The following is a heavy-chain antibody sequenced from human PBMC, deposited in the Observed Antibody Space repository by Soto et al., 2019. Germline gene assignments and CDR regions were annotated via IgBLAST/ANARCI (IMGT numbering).Heavy chain of an antibody. CDR2: VYPRDSDS. D-gene: IGHD3-10*01. J-gene: IGHJ4*02. CDR3: ARKFAPEFFDS. V-gene: IGHV5-51*01. CDR1: GYTFSNYW. Sequence: GESLKISCKASGYTFSNYWIAWVRQMPGKGLEWMGIVYPRDSDSKYSPAFQGQVTFSVDKSIDTAYLQWASLEASDTAIYFCARKFAPEFFDSWGQGTLVTVSS.